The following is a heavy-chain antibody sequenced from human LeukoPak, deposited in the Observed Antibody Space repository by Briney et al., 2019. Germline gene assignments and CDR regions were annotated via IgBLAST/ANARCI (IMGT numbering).Heavy chain of an antibody. Sequence: GGSLRLSCAASGFTFSTYAMTWVRQASGKGLEWVSTISGSGTGSTPHYADSARGRFTISRDDSKNTLYLEMSSLRAEDTAVYYCAKKSPYGGNSNWGQGTLVTVSS. CDR2: ISGSGTGSTP. D-gene: IGHD4-23*01. CDR3: AKKSPYGGNSN. CDR1: GFTFSTYA. V-gene: IGHV3-23*01. J-gene: IGHJ4*02.